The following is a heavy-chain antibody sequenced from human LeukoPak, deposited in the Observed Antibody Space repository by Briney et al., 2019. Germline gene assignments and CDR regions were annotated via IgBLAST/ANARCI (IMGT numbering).Heavy chain of an antibody. J-gene: IGHJ4*02. CDR1: GLTLTTYP. CDR2: VRGTGFTT. V-gene: IGHV3-23*01. Sequence: GGSLRLSCEESGLTLTTYPMSWVRQAQGKGLEWVSTVRGTGFTTHYADSVKGRFTISRDTSKNILYLEMSSLRAEDTAVYYCAKDGYNWIPFDDWGQGTLVAVSS. CDR3: AKDGYNWIPFDD. D-gene: IGHD1-20*01.